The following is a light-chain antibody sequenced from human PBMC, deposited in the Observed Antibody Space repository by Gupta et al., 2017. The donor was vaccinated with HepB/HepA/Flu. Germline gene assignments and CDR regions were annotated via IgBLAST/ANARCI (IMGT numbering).Light chain of an antibody. CDR2: QDN. CDR3: QALDSSIYVV. CDR1: KLGDKY. Sequence: SYELTQPPLVSVSPGQTASITCSGDKLGDKYAYWYQQKPGQSPVLVIYQDNKRPSGIPERFSGSNSGNTATLTISGTQAMDEGDYYCQALDSSIYVVFGGGTKLTVL. J-gene: IGLJ2*01. V-gene: IGLV3-1*01.